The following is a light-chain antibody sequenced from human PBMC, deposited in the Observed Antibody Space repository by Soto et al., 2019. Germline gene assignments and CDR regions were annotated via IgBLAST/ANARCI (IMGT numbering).Light chain of an antibody. Sequence: DIQMHQSLSSLSSSVVDRFTITFRASQSISRSLGWYQQKPGKAPKLLIYDASSFESGVQSRFSGSGSETEFTLTISSLKPDDFETYYCQQYNNYWTFGQGTKVDIK. CDR2: DAS. V-gene: IGKV1-5*01. CDR3: QQYNNYWT. CDR1: QSISRS. J-gene: IGKJ1*01.